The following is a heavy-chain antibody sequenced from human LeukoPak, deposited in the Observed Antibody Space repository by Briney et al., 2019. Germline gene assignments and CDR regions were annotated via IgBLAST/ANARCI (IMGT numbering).Heavy chain of an antibody. CDR3: VLEGKYYDILTGTDAFDI. CDR1: VGTSSSYA. V-gene: IGHV1-69*13. Sequence: SVKGSCKASVGTSSSYAISWVRQAPGQGLEWMGGIIPIFGTANYAQKFQGRVTITADESTSTAYMELSSLRSEDTAVYYCVLEGKYYDILTGTDAFDIWGQGTMVTVSS. CDR2: IIPIFGTA. D-gene: IGHD3-9*01. J-gene: IGHJ3*02.